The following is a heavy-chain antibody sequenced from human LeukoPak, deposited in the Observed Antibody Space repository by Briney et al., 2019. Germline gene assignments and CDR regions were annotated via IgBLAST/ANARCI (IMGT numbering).Heavy chain of an antibody. CDR1: GFTFNSYW. J-gene: IGHJ4*02. Sequence: GGSLRLSCAASGFTFNSYWMSWVRQAPGKGLGWVASIKQDGSEKYYVDSVKGRFTISRDNAKNSLYLQMNSLRAEDTAVYYCAKDLWFGELRGTYDYWGQGTLVTVSS. D-gene: IGHD3-10*01. CDR2: IKQDGSEK. V-gene: IGHV3-7*03. CDR3: AKDLWFGELRGTYDY.